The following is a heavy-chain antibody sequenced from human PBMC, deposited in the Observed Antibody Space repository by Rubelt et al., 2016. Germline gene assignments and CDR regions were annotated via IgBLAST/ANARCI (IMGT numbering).Heavy chain of an antibody. CDR3: ARFAIGGHSSGYLFDY. Sequence: QVQLVQSGAEVKKPGASVKVSCKASGYTFTGYYMHWVRQAPGQGLEWMGWINPNSGCTNYAQKLQGRVTMTRDTSISTAYMELSRLRSDDTAVYYCARFAIGGHSSGYLFDYWGQGTLVTVSS. J-gene: IGHJ4*02. CDR1: GYTFTGYY. CDR2: INPNSGCT. V-gene: IGHV1-2*02. D-gene: IGHD3-22*01.